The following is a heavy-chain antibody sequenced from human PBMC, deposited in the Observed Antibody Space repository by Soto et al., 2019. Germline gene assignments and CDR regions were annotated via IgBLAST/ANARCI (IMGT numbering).Heavy chain of an antibody. Sequence: PGESLKISCKGSGYSFTSYWIGWVRQMPGKGLEWMGIIYPGDSDTRYSPSFQGQVTISADKSISTAYLQWSSLKASDTAMYYCAGSSGWSYYYCHAMDVWGQGTTVTVYS. CDR1: GYSFTSYW. CDR3: AGSSGWSYYYCHAMDV. CDR2: IYPGDSDT. V-gene: IGHV5-51*01. D-gene: IGHD6-19*01. J-gene: IGHJ6*02.